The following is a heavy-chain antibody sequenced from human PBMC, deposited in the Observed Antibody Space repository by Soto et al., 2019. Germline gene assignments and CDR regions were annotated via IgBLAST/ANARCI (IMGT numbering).Heavy chain of an antibody. CDR1: GYTFTGYY. D-gene: IGHD2-15*01. Sequence: ASVKVSCKASGYTFTGYYMHWVRQAPGQGLEWMGWINPNSGGTNYAQKFQGWVTMTRDTSISTAYMELSRLRSDDTAVYYCARDRAAVVVAATMHGGMEGWGQGTTVTVAS. V-gene: IGHV1-2*04. CDR2: INPNSGGT. J-gene: IGHJ6*02. CDR3: ARDRAAVVVAATMHGGMEG.